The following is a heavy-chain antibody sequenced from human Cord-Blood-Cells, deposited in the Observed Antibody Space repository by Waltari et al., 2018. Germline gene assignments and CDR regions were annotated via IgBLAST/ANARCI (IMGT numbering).Heavy chain of an antibody. V-gene: IGHV3-23*01. CDR3: AKDGWGETESDY. CDR1: GFTCSSYA. D-gene: IGHD6-19*01. J-gene: IGHJ4*02. CDR2: ISGSGGST. Sequence: EVQLLESGGGLVQPGGSLSLSCAASGFTCSSYAMSWVRQAPGKGLEWVSAISGSGGSTYYADSVKGRFTISRDNSKNTLYLQMNSLRAEDTAVYYCAKDGWGETESDYWGQGTLVTVSS.